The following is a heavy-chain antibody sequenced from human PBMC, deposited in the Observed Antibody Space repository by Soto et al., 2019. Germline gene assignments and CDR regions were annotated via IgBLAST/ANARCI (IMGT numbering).Heavy chain of an antibody. Sequence: QVHLVQSGAEVKKPGASVKVSCKGSGYTFTSYGITWVRQDPGQGVEWMGWISAHNGNTNYAQKLQGRVTVTRDTSTSTAYMELRSLRSDDTAVYYCARGRYGDYWGQGALVTVSS. CDR2: ISAHNGNT. CDR1: GYTFTSYG. J-gene: IGHJ4*02. V-gene: IGHV1-18*01. D-gene: IGHD1-1*01. CDR3: ARGRYGDY.